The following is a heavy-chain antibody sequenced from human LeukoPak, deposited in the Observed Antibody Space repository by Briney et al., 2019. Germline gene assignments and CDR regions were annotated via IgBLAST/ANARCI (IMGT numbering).Heavy chain of an antibody. V-gene: IGHV5-51*01. Sequence: GESLKVSCKGSGYSFTSYWIAWVRQMPGKGPECMGIIYPEDSDTRYSPSFQGQVTISADKSINTAFLQWSSLEASDTAMYYCARSLVVVPAKFDYWGQGTLVTVSS. CDR3: ARSLVVVPAKFDY. J-gene: IGHJ4*02. CDR1: GYSFTSYW. CDR2: IYPEDSDT. D-gene: IGHD2-2*01.